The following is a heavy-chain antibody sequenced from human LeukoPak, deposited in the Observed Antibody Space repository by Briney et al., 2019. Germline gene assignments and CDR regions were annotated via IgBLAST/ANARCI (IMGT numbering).Heavy chain of an antibody. CDR3: TTWGGCFSRY. D-gene: IGHD1-26*01. CDR1: EFTFSNAW. J-gene: IGHJ4*02. Sequence: RAGGSLRLSCAASEFTFSNAWMAWVRQAPGKGLVFVGRIRNKSDGGTADSADPLKGRFTISRDDSTNTLYLQMNSLETEDIAVYYRTTWGGCFSRYWGQGTLVTVSS. CDR2: IRNKSDGGTA. V-gene: IGHV3-15*01.